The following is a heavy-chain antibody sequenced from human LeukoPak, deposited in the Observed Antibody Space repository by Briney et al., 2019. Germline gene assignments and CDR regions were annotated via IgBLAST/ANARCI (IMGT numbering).Heavy chain of an antibody. Sequence: GGSLRLSCAASGFTFSSYSMNWVRQAPGKGLEWVSTISGSSTYIYYADSLEGRFTISRDNAKNSLYLQMNSLRAEDTAVYYCARDLSSSTSCYSYWGQGTLVTVSS. D-gene: IGHD2-2*01. CDR2: ISGSSTYI. CDR1: GFTFSSYS. V-gene: IGHV3-21*01. CDR3: ARDLSSSTSCYSY. J-gene: IGHJ4*02.